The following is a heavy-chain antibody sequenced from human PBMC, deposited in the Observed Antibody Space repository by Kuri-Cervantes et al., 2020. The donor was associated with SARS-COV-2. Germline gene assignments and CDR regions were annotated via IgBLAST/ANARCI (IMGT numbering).Heavy chain of an antibody. CDR2: IGTAGDT. D-gene: IGHD2-2*02. CDR1: GFTFSSYD. V-gene: IGHV3-13*04. CDR3: AMGYCSSTSCYIAFYGMDE. J-gene: IGHJ6*02. Sequence: GESLKISCAASGFTFSSYDMHWDRQATGHGLEWVAAIGTAGDTYYPGYVKRRFTIYRENAKNSSYLQMNSLSAGDTAVSYCAMGYCSSTSCYIAFYGMDEWGQGPTVTVSS.